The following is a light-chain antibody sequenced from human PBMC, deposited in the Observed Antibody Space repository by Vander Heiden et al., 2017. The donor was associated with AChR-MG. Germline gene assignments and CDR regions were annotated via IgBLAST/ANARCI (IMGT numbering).Light chain of an antibody. CDR1: IGYSNYK. V-gene: IGLV9-49*01. J-gene: IGLJ1*01. Sequence: PVLTQPPPASPSLGASLTLTCPLSIGYSNYKVDWYQQRPGKGPRFGMRVGTGGIVGCEGDGSPARFAVLGSGLNRYLTTETIQGEDESDYQCGADHGGESNFANYVFGTGTKVTVL. CDR3: GADHGGESNFANYV. CDR2: VGTGGIVG.